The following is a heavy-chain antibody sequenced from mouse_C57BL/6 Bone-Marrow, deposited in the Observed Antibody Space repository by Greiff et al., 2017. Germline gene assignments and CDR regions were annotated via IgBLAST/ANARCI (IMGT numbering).Heavy chain of an antibody. J-gene: IGHJ4*01. Sequence: QVQLQQPGAELVKPGASVKLSCKASGYTFTSYWMHWVKQRPGQGLEWIGMIHPNSGSTNYNEKFKSKATLTVDKSSSTAYMQLSSLTSEDSAVYYCARARIYYYGSPYARDYWGQGTSVTVSS. D-gene: IGHD1-1*01. CDR3: ARARIYYYGSPYARDY. CDR2: IHPNSGST. V-gene: IGHV1-64*01. CDR1: GYTFTSYW.